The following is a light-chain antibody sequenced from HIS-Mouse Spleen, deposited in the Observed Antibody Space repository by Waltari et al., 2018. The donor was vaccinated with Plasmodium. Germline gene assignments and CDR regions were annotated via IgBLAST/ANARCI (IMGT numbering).Light chain of an antibody. CDR3: QQYYSYPLT. CDR2: AAS. Sequence: AIRMTQSPSSFSASTGDRVTITCRASQGISSYLAWYQQKPGKAPKLLIYAASTLQSGVPSRFSGSGSVTDFTLTISCLQYEDVATYYCQQYYSYPLTFGGGTK. V-gene: IGKV1-8*01. CDR1: QGISSY. J-gene: IGKJ4*01.